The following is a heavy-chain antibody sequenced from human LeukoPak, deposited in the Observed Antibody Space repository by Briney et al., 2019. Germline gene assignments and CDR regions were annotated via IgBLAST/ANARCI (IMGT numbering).Heavy chain of an antibody. CDR2: ISAYNGNT. D-gene: IGHD3-22*01. CDR3: ARDYYDSSGYYYTDY. V-gene: IGHV1-18*01. J-gene: IGHJ4*02. Sequence: ASVKVSCKASGGTFSSYGISWVRQAPGQGLEWMGWISAYNGNTNYAQKLQGRVTMTTDTSTSTAYMELRSLRSDDTAVYYCARDYYDSSGYYYTDYWGQGTLVTVSS. CDR1: GGTFSSYG.